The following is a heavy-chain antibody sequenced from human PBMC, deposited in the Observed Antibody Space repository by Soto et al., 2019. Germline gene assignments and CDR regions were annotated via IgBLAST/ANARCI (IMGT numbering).Heavy chain of an antibody. J-gene: IGHJ4*02. CDR3: ARVGTSESYFDY. Sequence: EVQLVETGGGLVLPGGSLRLSCVVSGFTLSNNRMTWVRQAPGQGLEWVSDLYFYGSANYADSVRGRFTIFKDDSKNTLYLQMTNVRTDDTALYYCARVGTSESYFDYWGQGTLVTIAP. CDR1: GFTLSNNR. CDR2: LYFYGSA. D-gene: IGHD7-27*01. V-gene: IGHV3-53*02.